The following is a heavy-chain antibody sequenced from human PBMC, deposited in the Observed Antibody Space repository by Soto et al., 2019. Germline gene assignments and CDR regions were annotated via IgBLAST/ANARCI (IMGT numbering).Heavy chain of an antibody. J-gene: IGHJ3*02. CDR1: GGSISSHY. V-gene: IGHV4-59*11. CDR2: IYYSGST. D-gene: IGHD3-9*01. Sequence: QVQLQESGPGLVKPSETLSLTCTVSGGSISSHYWSWIRQPPGKGLEWIGYIYYSGSTNYNPSLKSRVTISVDMSKNQFSLKLSSVTAADTAVYYCARGTGGLVIDAFDIWGQGTMVTVSS. CDR3: ARGTGGLVIDAFDI.